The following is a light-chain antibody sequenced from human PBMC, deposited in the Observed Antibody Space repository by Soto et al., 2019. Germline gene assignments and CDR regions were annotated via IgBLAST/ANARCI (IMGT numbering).Light chain of an antibody. CDR3: QQRSSWPIT. CDR2: DAS. Sequence: DIQMTQSPSTLSASVGDRVTITCRASQSISSWLAWYQQKPGKAPKLLIYDASSLESGVPSRFSGSGSGTEFTLTISSLEPEGFAVYYCQQRSSWPITFGQGTRLEIK. CDR1: QSISSW. J-gene: IGKJ5*01. V-gene: IGKV1-5*01.